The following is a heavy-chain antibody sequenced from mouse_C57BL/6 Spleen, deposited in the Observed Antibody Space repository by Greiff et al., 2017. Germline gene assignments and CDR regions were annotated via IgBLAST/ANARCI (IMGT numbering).Heavy chain of an antibody. J-gene: IGHJ2*01. CDR3: ARRLPSLIFDY. CDR2: IYPGDGDT. D-gene: IGHD6-2*01. Sequence: QVQLQQSGAELVKPGASVKISCKASGYAFSSYWMNWVKQRPGKGLEWIGQIYPGDGDTNYNGKFKGKATLTADKSSSTAYMQLSSLTSEDSAVYFCARRLPSLIFDYWGQGTTLTVSS. CDR1: GYAFSSYW. V-gene: IGHV1-80*01.